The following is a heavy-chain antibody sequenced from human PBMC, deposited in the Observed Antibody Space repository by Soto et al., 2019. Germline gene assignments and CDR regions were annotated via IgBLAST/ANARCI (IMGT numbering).Heavy chain of an antibody. V-gene: IGHV1-18*01. CDR1: GYTFPSYG. CDR3: AREAGGGGAFDI. Sequence: ASVKVSCKASGYTFPSYGISWLRQAPGQGLEWMGWISAYNGNTNYAQKLQGRVTMTTDTSTSTAYMELRSLRSDDTAVYYCAREAGGGGAFDIWGQGTMVNVSS. J-gene: IGHJ3*02. D-gene: IGHD2-15*01. CDR2: ISAYNGNT.